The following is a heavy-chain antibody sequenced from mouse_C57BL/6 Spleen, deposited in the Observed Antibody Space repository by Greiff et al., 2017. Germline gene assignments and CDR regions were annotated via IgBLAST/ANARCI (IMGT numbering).Heavy chain of an antibody. J-gene: IGHJ4*01. CDR3: ARAGGDAMDY. Sequence: EVKLQESGPGLVKPSQSLSLTCSVTGYSITSGYYWNWIRQLPGNKLEWMGYISYDGSNNYNPSLKNRISITRDTSENQFFLKLNSVTTEDTATYYCARAGGDAMDYWGQGTSVTVSS. V-gene: IGHV3-6*01. CDR2: ISYDGSN. CDR1: GYSITSGYY.